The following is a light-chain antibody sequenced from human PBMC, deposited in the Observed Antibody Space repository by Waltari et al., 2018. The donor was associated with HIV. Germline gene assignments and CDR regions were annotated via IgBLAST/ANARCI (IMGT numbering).Light chain of an antibody. V-gene: IGLV3-25*03. CDR2: KDT. J-gene: IGLJ3*02. CDR3: QSADSNASLWV. Sequence: SYELTQPPSVSVSPGQTARITCSGDALPKQYAYWYHPSPGQAPVLVIYKDTERPSGIPERFSGSSSGTTATLTIIGVQAQDEADYHCQSADSNASLWVFGGGTKLTVL. CDR1: ALPKQY.